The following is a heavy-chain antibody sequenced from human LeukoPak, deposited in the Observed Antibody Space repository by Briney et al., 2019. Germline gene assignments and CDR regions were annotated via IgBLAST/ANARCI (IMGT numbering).Heavy chain of an antibody. Sequence: PSETLSLTCTVSGGSISSGSYYWSWIRQPAGKGLEWIGRIYTSGGTNYNPSLKSRVTISVDTSKNQFSLKLSSVTAADTAVYHCARGGIVPRDYFDYWGQGTLVTVSS. CDR3: ARGGIVPRDYFDY. J-gene: IGHJ4*02. CDR2: IYTSGGT. D-gene: IGHD2-2*01. CDR1: GGSISSGSYY. V-gene: IGHV4-61*02.